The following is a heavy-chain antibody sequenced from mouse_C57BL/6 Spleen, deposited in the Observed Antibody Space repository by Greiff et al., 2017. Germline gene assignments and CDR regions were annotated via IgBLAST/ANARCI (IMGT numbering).Heavy chain of an antibody. Sequence: VKLQESGAELMKPGASVKLSCKATGYTFTGYWIEWVKQRPGHGLEWIGEILPGSGSTNHNEKFKGKATFTADTSSNTAYMQLSSLTTEDSAIYYCARDDVYPAWFAYWGQGTLVTVSA. D-gene: IGHD2-3*01. CDR3: ARDDVYPAWFAY. CDR1: GYTFTGYW. CDR2: ILPGSGST. J-gene: IGHJ3*01. V-gene: IGHV1-9*01.